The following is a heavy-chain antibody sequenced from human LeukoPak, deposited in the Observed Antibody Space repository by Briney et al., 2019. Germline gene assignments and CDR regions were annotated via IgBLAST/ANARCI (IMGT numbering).Heavy chain of an antibody. CDR2: IGPTGSDR. Sequence: PGGSLRLSCTASGLTFSTSGFNWVRQAPGKGLEWVASIGPTGSDRYHTDSIKGRFTISRDNANNFLYLQMNSLRAEDTAVYYCATETNGRHYXYWGQGTLLT. D-gene: IGHD1-14*01. V-gene: IGHV3-21*06. CDR1: GLTFSTSG. J-gene: IGHJ4*02. CDR3: ATETNGRHYXY.